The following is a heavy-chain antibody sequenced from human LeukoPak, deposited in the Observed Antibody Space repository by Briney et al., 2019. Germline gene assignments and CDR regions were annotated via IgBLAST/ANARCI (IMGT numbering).Heavy chain of an antibody. J-gene: IGHJ3*02. CDR1: GFTFSSYE. V-gene: IGHV3-48*03. CDR3: AGWNGFLEWLIAFDI. D-gene: IGHD3-3*01. Sequence: GGSLRLSCAASGFTFSSYEMNWVRQAPGKGLEWVSYISSSGSTIYYADSVKGRFTISRDNAKNSLYLQMNSLRAEDTAVYYCAGWNGFLEWLIAFDIWGRGTMVTVSS. CDR2: ISSSGSTI.